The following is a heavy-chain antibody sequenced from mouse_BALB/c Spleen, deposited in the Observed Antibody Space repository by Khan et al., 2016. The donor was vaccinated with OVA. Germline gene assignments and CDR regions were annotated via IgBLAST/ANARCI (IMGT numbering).Heavy chain of an antibody. CDR2: ISDGGSYT. CDR3: VRGYYGDPFAY. Sequence: EVELVESGGGLVKPGGSLTLSCAASGFTFRDYYMYWVRQTPEKRLEWVATISDGGSYTYYPDRVTGRFTISRDEAENNLDLHMSSLKSDDTAMYYCVRGYYGDPFAYWGQGTLVTVSA. D-gene: IGHD2-13*01. J-gene: IGHJ3*01. V-gene: IGHV5-4*02. CDR1: GFTFRDYY.